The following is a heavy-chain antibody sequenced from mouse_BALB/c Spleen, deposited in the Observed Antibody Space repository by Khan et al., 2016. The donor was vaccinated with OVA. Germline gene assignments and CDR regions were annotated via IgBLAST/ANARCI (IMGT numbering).Heavy chain of an antibody. Sequence: EVQLVESGGDLVKPGGSLKLSCEASGFTFSSYGMSWVRQTPDKRLEWVGTISNGGSYTYYPDSVKGRLTISRDNAKNTLYLQMSSLKSEDTAMYDCARRRLTSPAGWLAYWGQGTLVTVSA. V-gene: IGHV5-6*01. D-gene: IGHD1-3*01. CDR1: GFTFSSYG. CDR2: ISNGGSYT. J-gene: IGHJ3*01. CDR3: ARRRLTSPAGWLAY.